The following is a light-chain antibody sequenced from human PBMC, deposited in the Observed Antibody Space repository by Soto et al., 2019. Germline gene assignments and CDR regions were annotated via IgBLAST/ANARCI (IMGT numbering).Light chain of an antibody. CDR2: DAS. CDR1: QTISSW. V-gene: IGKV1-5*01. Sequence: IQMTQATSTLAASVGDRITITCRASQTISSWLAWYQQKPGKAPDLLIYDASSLQDGVPSRFSGRGSGTEFTLTISSLQPDYFATYFCKKYITFPYTFAQGPK. CDR3: KKYITFPYT. J-gene: IGKJ2*01.